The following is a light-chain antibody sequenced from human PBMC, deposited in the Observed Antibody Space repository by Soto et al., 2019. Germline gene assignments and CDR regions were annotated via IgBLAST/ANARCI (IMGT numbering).Light chain of an antibody. CDR2: GNS. CDR3: HSYDSSLSGVV. Sequence: QSVLTQPPSVSGAPGQRVTLSCTGSSSNIGAGYDGHWYQQLPGTAAQLLIYGNSNRPSGVPDRFSVSKSGTSAYLAIAGLQAEDEDDYYCHSYDSSLSGVVFGGGTKLTVL. V-gene: IGLV1-40*01. CDR1: SSNIGAGYD. J-gene: IGLJ2*01.